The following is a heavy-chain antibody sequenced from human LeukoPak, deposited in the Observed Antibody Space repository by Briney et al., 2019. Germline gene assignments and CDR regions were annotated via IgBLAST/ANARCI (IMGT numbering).Heavy chain of an antibody. CDR1: EFSVGSNY. V-gene: IGHV3-66*01. Sequence: GGSLXLSCAASEFSVGSNYMTWVRQAPGKGLEWVSLIYSGGSTYYADSVKGRFTISRDNSKNTLYLEMNSLRAEEKAVYYCAXVGXSGWFSDAFDIWGQGTMVTVSS. CDR3: AXVGXSGWFSDAFDI. J-gene: IGHJ3*02. CDR2: IYSGGST. D-gene: IGHD6-19*01.